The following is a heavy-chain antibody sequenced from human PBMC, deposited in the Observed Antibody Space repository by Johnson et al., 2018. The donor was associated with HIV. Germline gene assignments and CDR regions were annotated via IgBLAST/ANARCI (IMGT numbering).Heavy chain of an antibody. J-gene: IGHJ3*02. CDR1: GFTFSNYG. D-gene: IGHD6-6*01. CDR2: IRYDGSNK. V-gene: IGHV3-30*02. CDR3: ARERSLNEYSSSWDAFDI. Sequence: QVQLVESGGGVVQPGGSLRLSCAASGFTFSNYGMHWVRQAPGKGLEWVAFIRYDGSNKYYGDSVKGRFTISRDNSKNTLYVQMNSLRVEDTAVYYCARERSLNEYSSSWDAFDIWGQGTMVTVSS.